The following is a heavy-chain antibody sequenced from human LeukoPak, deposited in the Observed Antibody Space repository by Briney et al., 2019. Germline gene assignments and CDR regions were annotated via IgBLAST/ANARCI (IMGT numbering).Heavy chain of an antibody. V-gene: IGHV4-30-2*01. Sequence: QTSQTLSLTCAVSGGSISSGGYSWSWIRQPPGKGLEWIGYIYHSGSTYYNPSLKSRVTISVDRSKNQFSLKLSSVTAADTAVYYCARAIVVVTAKTHVNWFDPWGQGTLVTVSS. CDR2: IYHSGST. CDR1: GGSISSGGYS. J-gene: IGHJ5*02. D-gene: IGHD2-21*02. CDR3: ARAIVVVTAKTHVNWFDP.